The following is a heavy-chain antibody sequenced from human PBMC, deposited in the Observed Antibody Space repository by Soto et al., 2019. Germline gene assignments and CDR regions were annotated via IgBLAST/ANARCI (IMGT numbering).Heavy chain of an antibody. J-gene: IGHJ4*02. CDR3: ASGCRRIFAY. Sequence: SETLSLTCAVYGGSFSGYYWSWIRQPPGKGLEWIGEINHSGSTNYNPSLKSRVTISVDTSKNQFSLKLSSVTAADTAVYYCASGCRRIFAYWGQGTLVPVYS. CDR1: GGSFSGYY. CDR2: INHSGST. V-gene: IGHV4-34*01.